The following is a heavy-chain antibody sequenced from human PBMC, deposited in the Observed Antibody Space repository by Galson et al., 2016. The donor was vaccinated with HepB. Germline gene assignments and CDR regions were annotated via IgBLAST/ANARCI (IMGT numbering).Heavy chain of an antibody. V-gene: IGHV4-34*01. CDR3: EREGGSAVRYGRDV. CDR1: GFTFGDYA. J-gene: IGHJ6*02. D-gene: IGHD6-13*01. CDR2: INHSGST. Sequence: LRLSCAVSGFTFGDYAMSWVRQAPGKGLEWIGEINHSGSTNYNASLKSRVSISVDTSKNQFALKLRSVTAAYTGVYYCEREGGSAVRYGRDVWSQGTTVTVSS.